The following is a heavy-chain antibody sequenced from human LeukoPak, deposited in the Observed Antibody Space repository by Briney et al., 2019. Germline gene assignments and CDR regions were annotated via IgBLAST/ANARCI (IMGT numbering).Heavy chain of an antibody. J-gene: IGHJ4*02. CDR1: GYSISSGYY. V-gene: IGHV4-38-2*02. Sequence: SETLSLTCTVSGYSISSGYYWGWIRQPPGKGLEWIGSIYHSGSTYYNPSLKSRVTMSVDTSKNQFSLKVSSVTAADTAMYYCARVRSSGWGKGFDYWGQGTLVTVSS. D-gene: IGHD6-19*01. CDR3: ARVRSSGWGKGFDY. CDR2: IYHSGST.